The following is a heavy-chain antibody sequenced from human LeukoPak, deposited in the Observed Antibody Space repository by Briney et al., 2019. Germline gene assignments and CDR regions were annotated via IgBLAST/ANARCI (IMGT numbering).Heavy chain of an antibody. Sequence: PAETLSLTCSVSGGSINNYYLSWIRQPPGKGLEWVGDIYYSGRANYHPSLKNGLSISVDKSKTHFSLQLSSVITADTAVCYCARSVRRTSWPQSRIYYYYYLDVWGKGTPVTVSS. CDR1: GGSINNYY. D-gene: IGHD2-2*01. CDR2: IYYSGRA. CDR3: ARSVRRTSWPQSRIYYYYYLDV. V-gene: IGHV4-59*01. J-gene: IGHJ6*03.